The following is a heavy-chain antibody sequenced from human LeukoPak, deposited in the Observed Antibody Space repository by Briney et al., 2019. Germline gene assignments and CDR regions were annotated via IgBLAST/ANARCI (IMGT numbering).Heavy chain of an antibody. Sequence: ASVKVSCKASGYTFTSNDVNWVRQATGQGLEWMGWMNPNSGNTGYAQKFQGRVTMTRNTSISTAYMELSSLRSEDTAVYYCARSPRIAVAGSAFDIWGQGTMVTVSS. D-gene: IGHD6-19*01. CDR2: MNPNSGNT. J-gene: IGHJ3*02. V-gene: IGHV1-8*01. CDR1: GYTFTSND. CDR3: ARSPRIAVAGSAFDI.